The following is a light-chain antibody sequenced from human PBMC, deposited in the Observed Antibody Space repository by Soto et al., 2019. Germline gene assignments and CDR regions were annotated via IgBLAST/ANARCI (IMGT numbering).Light chain of an antibody. V-gene: IGLV1-44*01. CDR2: TTN. CDR1: SSNIGTSS. CDR3: AAWDDSPNGHV. Sequence: QSVLTRPHSASGTPGQRVTISCSGSSSNIGTSSVHWFQQLPGTAPKLLISTTNQRPSGVPERFSGSKSGTSASLAISGLQSEHEADYYCAAWDDSPNGHVFGTGTKVTVL. J-gene: IGLJ1*01.